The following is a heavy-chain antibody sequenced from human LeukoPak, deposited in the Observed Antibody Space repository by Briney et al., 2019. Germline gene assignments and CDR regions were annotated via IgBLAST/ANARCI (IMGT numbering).Heavy chain of an antibody. J-gene: IGHJ4*02. CDR3: ARQGSSTTSWQTIDY. V-gene: IGHV5-51*01. CDR1: GYRFTDHW. D-gene: IGHD2-2*01. Sequence: GESLKISCKGSGYRFTDHWIAWVRQMPGKGLECMGIINPVDSETRYSPSFQGQVTISVDKSTTTASLQWSSLRASDTAMYYCARQGSSTTSWQTIDYWGQGTLVSVSS. CDR2: INPVDSET.